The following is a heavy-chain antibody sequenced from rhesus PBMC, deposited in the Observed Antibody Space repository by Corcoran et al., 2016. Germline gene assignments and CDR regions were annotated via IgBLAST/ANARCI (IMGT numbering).Heavy chain of an antibody. J-gene: IGHJ5-1*01. Sequence: EVQLVESGGGLVQPGGSLRVSCAASGFTFSDYSIEWVRPAPGKGPAWIGFIRHRANGGTAEYAASVKGRFNSSRDDSKSIARLQMNSRRTEDTAVYYCARGPRRGAPTTGGFEVWGPGVLVTVSS. D-gene: IGHD1-44*01. CDR2: IRHRANGGTA. CDR1: GFTFSDYS. CDR3: ARGPRRGAPTTGGFEV. V-gene: IGHV3-116*01.